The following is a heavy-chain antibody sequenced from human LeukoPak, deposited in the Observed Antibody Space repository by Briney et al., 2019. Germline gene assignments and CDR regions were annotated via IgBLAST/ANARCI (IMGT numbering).Heavy chain of an antibody. CDR1: GFTFSSYS. CDR3: ARGSSRSPRDAFDI. CDR2: ISSRSSTI. Sequence: PGGSLRLSCAASGFTFSSYSMNWVRQAPGKGLEWVSYISSRSSTIYYADSVKGRFTISRDNAKNSLYLQMNSLRAEDTAVYYCARGSSRSPRDAFDIWGQGTMVSVSS. J-gene: IGHJ3*02. V-gene: IGHV3-48*01.